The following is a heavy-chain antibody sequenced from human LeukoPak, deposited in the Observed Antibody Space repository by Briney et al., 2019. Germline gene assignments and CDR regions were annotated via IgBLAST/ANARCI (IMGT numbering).Heavy chain of an antibody. J-gene: IGHJ6*03. Sequence: GGSLRLSCAASGFTFSSYEMNWVRQAPGKGLEWVSYISSSGSTIYYADSVKGRFTISRDDAKNSLYLQMNSLRAEDTAVYYCARDSSGYYHGAYYYYMDVWGKGTTVTVS. CDR3: ARDSSGYYHGAYYYYMDV. CDR1: GFTFSSYE. D-gene: IGHD3-22*01. V-gene: IGHV3-48*03. CDR2: ISSSGSTI.